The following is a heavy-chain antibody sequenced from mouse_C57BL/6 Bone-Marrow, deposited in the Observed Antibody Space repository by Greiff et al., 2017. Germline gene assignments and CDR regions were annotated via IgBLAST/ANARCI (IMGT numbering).Heavy chain of an antibody. CDR1: GFTFSDYG. D-gene: IGHD2-1*01. CDR2: ISSGSSTI. V-gene: IGHV5-17*01. Sequence: EVQLVESGGGLVKPGGSLKLSCAASGFTFSDYGMHWVRQAPEKGLEWVAYISSGSSTIYYADTVKGRFTISRDNAKNTLFLQMTSLRSEDTAMYYCARGENGNFFAYWGQGTLVTVSA. CDR3: ARGENGNFFAY. J-gene: IGHJ3*01.